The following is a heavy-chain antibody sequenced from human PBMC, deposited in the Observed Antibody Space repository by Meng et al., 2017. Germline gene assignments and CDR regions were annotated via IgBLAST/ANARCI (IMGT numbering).Heavy chain of an antibody. Sequence: ASVKVSCKASGGTFSSYAISWVRQAPGQGLEWMGRINPNSGGTNYAQKFQGRVTMTRDTSISTAYMELSRLRSDDTAVYYCARSPPVDSSGWYHYWGQGTLVTVSS. V-gene: IGHV1-2*06. CDR2: INPNSGGT. J-gene: IGHJ4*02. D-gene: IGHD6-19*01. CDR3: ARSPPVDSSGWYHY. CDR1: GGTFSSYA.